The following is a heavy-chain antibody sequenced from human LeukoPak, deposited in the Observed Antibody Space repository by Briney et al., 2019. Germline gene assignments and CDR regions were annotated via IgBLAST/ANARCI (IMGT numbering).Heavy chain of an antibody. CDR2: IMQDGSDR. CDR3: VRTRGWAYFDY. CDR1: GFTFSTYW. D-gene: IGHD6-19*01. J-gene: IGHJ4*02. V-gene: IGHV3-7*01. Sequence: GGSLRLSCAASGFTFSTYWMSWVRQAPGKGLEWVANIMQDGSDRYSVDSVRGRFTISRDNAKNSLYLQMDSLRAEDTAVYYCVRTRGWAYFDYWGQGTLVTVSS.